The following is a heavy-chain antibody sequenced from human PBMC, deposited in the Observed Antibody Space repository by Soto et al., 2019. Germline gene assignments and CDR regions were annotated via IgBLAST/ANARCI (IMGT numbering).Heavy chain of an antibody. Sequence: GGSLRLSCAASGFTFSSYGMHWVRQAPGKGLEWVAVISHDGSNKYYADSVKGRFTISRDNSKNTLYLQMNSLRAEDTVVYYCAKDKDDFVWGSYDSWGQGTPVTVSS. CDR2: ISHDGSNK. J-gene: IGHJ5*01. V-gene: IGHV3-30*18. CDR1: GFTFSSYG. CDR3: AKDKDDFVWGSYDS. D-gene: IGHD3-16*01.